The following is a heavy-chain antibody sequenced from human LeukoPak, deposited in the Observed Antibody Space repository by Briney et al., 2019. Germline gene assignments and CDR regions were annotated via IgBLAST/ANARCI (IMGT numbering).Heavy chain of an antibody. CDR3: ARLTSI. CDR2: IYYSGST. J-gene: IGHJ4*02. D-gene: IGHD6-6*01. CDR1: GGSISSYC. V-gene: IGHV4-59*01. Sequence: PSETLSLTCTVSGGSISSYCWSWIRQPPGKGLEWIGYIYYSGSTNYNPSLKSRVTISVDTSKNQFSLKLSSVTAADTAVYYCARLTSIWGQGTLVTVSS.